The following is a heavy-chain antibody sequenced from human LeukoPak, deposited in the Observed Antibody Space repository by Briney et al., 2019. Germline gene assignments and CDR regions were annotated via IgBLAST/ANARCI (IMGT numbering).Heavy chain of an antibody. CDR1: GGSISSSSYY. D-gene: IGHD5-24*01. V-gene: IGHV4-39*07. CDR2: IYYSGST. CDR3: ARDGYTLFIFDH. J-gene: IGHJ4*02. Sequence: SETLSLTCTVSGGSISSSSYYWGWIRQPPGKGLEWIGSIYYSGSTYYNPSLKSRVTISVDTSKNQFSLKLSSVTAADTAVYYCARDGYTLFIFDHWGQGTLVTVSS.